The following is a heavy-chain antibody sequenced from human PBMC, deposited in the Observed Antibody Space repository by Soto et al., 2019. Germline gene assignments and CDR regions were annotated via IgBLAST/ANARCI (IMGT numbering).Heavy chain of an antibody. V-gene: IGHV1-69*13. J-gene: IGHJ4*02. CDR3: ARSYCGGDCYFDY. CDR2: IIPIFGTA. Sequence: ASVKVSCKASGGTFSSYAISWVRQAPGQGLEWMGGIIPIFGTANYAQKFQGRVTITADESTSTAYMELSSLRSEDTAVYYCARSYCGGDCYFDYWGQGTLVTVYS. D-gene: IGHD2-21*02. CDR1: GGTFSSYA.